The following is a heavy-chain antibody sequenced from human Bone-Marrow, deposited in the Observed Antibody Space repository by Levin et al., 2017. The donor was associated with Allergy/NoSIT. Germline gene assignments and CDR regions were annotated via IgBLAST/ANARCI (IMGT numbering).Heavy chain of an antibody. Sequence: SETLSLTCTVSGGSVSQSYWTWIRQSPGKGLEWIGSLYSSGSTIYNPSVKSRVTISVDTSKNQLSLNLTSVTAADTAVYYCASFPHSSGWSIFDSWGQGTLVAVSS. J-gene: IGHJ4*02. CDR2: LYSSGST. V-gene: IGHV4-59*02. D-gene: IGHD6-19*01. CDR1: GGSVSQSY. CDR3: ASFPHSSGWSIFDS.